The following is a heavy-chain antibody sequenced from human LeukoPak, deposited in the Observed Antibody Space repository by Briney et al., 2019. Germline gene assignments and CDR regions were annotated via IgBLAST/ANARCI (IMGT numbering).Heavy chain of an antibody. D-gene: IGHD3-22*01. CDR3: AKVQRAYYYDSSGPDAFDI. Sequence: GGSLRLSCAASGFTLSSYAMSWVRQAPGKGREWVSAISGSGDSTYYADSVKGRFTISRDNSKNTLYLQMNSLRAEDTAVYYCAKVQRAYYYDSSGPDAFDIWGQGTMVTVSS. V-gene: IGHV3-23*01. J-gene: IGHJ3*02. CDR1: GFTLSSYA. CDR2: ISGSGDST.